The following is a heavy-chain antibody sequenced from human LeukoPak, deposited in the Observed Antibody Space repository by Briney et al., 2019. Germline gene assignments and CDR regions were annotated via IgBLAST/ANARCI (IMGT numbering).Heavy chain of an antibody. V-gene: IGHV1-46*01. J-gene: IGHJ4*02. CDR1: GYSFTSNY. CDR2: IYPRDGST. CDR3: ARAGELWFGDY. D-gene: IGHD3-10*01. Sequence: ASVKVSCKASGYSFTSNYIHWVRQAPGQGLEWMGMIYPRDGSTSYAQKFQGRVTVTRDTSTSTVYMELSSLRSEDTAVYYCARAGELWFGDYWGQGTLVTVSS.